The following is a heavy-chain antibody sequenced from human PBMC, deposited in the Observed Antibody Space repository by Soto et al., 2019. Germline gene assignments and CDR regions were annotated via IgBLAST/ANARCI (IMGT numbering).Heavy chain of an antibody. CDR1: GFTFSSYA. CDR2: ISGRGGRT. J-gene: IGHJ6*02. D-gene: IGHD6-19*01. CDR3: AKGGYSAVADYYYYGMDV. Sequence: PGGSLRLSCAASGFTFSSYAMSWVRQAPGKGLEWVSAISGRGGRTYYADSVKGRFTISRDNSKNTLYLQMNSLRAEDKAVYYCAKGGYSAVADYYYYGMDVWGQGTTVTVSS. V-gene: IGHV3-23*01.